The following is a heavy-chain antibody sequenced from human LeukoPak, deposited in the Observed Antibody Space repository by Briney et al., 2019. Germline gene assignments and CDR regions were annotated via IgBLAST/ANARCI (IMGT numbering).Heavy chain of an antibody. D-gene: IGHD2-15*01. CDR2: IYTSGST. J-gene: IGHJ4*02. V-gene: IGHV4-61*02. CDR3: ARNIGSCYSCFDY. Sequence: SETLSLTCTVSGGSISSGSYYWSWIRQPAGKGLEWIGRIYTSGSTNYNPSLKSRVTISVDTSKNQFSLKLSSVTAADTAVYYCARNIGSCYSCFDYWGRGTLVTVSS. CDR1: GGSISSGSYY.